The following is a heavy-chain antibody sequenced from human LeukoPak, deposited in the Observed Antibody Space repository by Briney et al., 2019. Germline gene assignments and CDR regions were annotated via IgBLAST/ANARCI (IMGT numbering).Heavy chain of an antibody. CDR1: GYTFTGYY. D-gene: IGHD5-12*01. Sequence: ASVKVSCKASGYTFTGYYMHWVRQAPGQGLEWMGWINSNSGGTNYAQKFQGRVTMTRDASISTAYMELSRLTYDDSAVYYCARWPIMATRRAYYFDYWGQGTLVTVSS. CDR2: INSNSGGT. V-gene: IGHV1-2*02. J-gene: IGHJ4*02. CDR3: ARWPIMATRRAYYFDY.